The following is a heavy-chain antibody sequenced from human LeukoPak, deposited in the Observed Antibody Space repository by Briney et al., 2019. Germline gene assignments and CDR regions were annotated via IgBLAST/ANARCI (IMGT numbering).Heavy chain of an antibody. V-gene: IGHV3-23*01. J-gene: IGHJ4*02. CDR3: AKAEYNSGWFSEFDY. CDR2: ISGSGGST. D-gene: IGHD6-19*01. CDR1: GFTFSSYD. Sequence: SGGSLRLSCAASGFTFSSYDMNWVRQAPGKGLEWVSTISGSGGSTYYADSVKGRLTISRDNSKNTLYLQMNSLRAEDTAVYYCAKAEYNSGWFSEFDYWGQGTLVTVSS.